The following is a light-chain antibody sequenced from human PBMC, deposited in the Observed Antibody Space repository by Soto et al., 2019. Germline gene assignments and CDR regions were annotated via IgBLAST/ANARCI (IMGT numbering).Light chain of an antibody. Sequence: QSALTQPASVSGSPGQSITMSCSGTNSDIGSYNLVSWYQQHPGKAPKLMIYEGSKRPSGLSSRFSGSTSGNTASLTISGLQAEDEADYYCCSYAGSGTSWVFGGGTKLTVL. V-gene: IGLV2-23*01. CDR3: CSYAGSGTSWV. CDR1: NSDIGSYNL. CDR2: EGS. J-gene: IGLJ3*02.